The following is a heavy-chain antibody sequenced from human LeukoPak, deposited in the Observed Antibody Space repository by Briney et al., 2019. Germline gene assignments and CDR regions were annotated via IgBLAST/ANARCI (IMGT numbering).Heavy chain of an antibody. V-gene: IGHV4-39*01. CDR2: IYYNGAS. D-gene: IGHD2-8*02. CDR3: ASHRGGGGVDY. J-gene: IGHJ4*02. CDR1: GGSISSTTHY. Sequence: SETLSLTCSVSGGSISSTTHYWTWIRQPPGKGLEWIGNIYYNGASSYSPSLKSRTTISVDTSKNQFSLQLSSVTAADTAVYYCASHRGGGGVDYWGQGTLVTVSS.